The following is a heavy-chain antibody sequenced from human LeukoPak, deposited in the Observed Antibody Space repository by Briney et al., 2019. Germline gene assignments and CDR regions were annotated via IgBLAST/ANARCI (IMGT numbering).Heavy chain of an antibody. J-gene: IGHJ6*02. CDR3: ARGRAAADDDYYYYGMDV. CDR1: GGSIRSYY. D-gene: IGHD6-13*01. Sequence: PSETLSLPCTVSGGSIRSYYWSWLRQPPGKGLEWIGYIYNSGSTNYSPSLKSRVTISVDTSKNQFSLKLSSVTAADTAVYYCARGRAAADDDYYYYGMDVWGQGTTVTVSS. V-gene: IGHV4-59*13. CDR2: IYNSGST.